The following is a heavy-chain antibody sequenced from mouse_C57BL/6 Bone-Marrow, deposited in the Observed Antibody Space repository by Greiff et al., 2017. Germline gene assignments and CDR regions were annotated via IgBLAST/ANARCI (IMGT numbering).Heavy chain of an antibody. Sequence: VQLQQSGAELVRPGTSVKMSCKASGYTFTNYWIGWAKQRPGHGLEWIGDIYPGGGYTNYNEKFKGKAKLTADKSSSTAYMQFSSLTSEDSAIYYCAREYYYYGSSYGYFDVWGTGTTVTVSS. CDR2: IYPGGGYT. D-gene: IGHD1-1*01. CDR1: GYTFTNYW. CDR3: AREYYYYGSSYGYFDV. V-gene: IGHV1-63*01. J-gene: IGHJ1*03.